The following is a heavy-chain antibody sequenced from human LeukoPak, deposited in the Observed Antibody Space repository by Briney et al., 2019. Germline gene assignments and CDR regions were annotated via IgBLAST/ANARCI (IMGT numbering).Heavy chain of an antibody. CDR1: GFTFSTYN. J-gene: IGHJ5*02. V-gene: IGHV3-21*01. CDR2: ISSSSSYI. Sequence: PGGSLRLSCAASGFTFSTYNMNWVRQAPGKGLEWVSSISSSSSYIYYADSVKGRFTISRDNAKDTLYLQINTLRAEDTAVYYCARGITGMYYYDPWGQGTLVTVSS. CDR3: ARGITGMYYYDP. D-gene: IGHD3-10*01.